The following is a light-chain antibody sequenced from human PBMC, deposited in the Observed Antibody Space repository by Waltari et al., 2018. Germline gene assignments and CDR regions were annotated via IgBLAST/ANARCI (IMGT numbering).Light chain of an antibody. Sequence: DIVMTQSPESLAVSLGARAASHCQSSQSVLSRSDSKNFLAWSQQKHGQSTKLLIRWASTRESGVPDRFSGSGSGTDFALSISTLQSEDVAVYYGQQNYSTPPKFGQGTKVEIK. J-gene: IGKJ1*01. V-gene: IGKV4-1*01. CDR3: QQNYSTPPK. CDR2: WAS. CDR1: QSVLSRSDSKNF.